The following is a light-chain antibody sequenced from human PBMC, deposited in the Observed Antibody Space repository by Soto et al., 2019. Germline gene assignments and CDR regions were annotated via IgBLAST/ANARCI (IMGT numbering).Light chain of an antibody. V-gene: IGKV1-5*01. Sequence: DVQMTQSPSTLSASVGDRVTITCRASQRISNWLAWYQQKPGKAPTLLIYDASSLESGVPSRFSGNGSGTEFTLTISSLQPDDFATYYCQQYNSYSPYTFGQGTKVEIK. CDR1: QRISNW. CDR3: QQYNSYSPYT. CDR2: DAS. J-gene: IGKJ2*01.